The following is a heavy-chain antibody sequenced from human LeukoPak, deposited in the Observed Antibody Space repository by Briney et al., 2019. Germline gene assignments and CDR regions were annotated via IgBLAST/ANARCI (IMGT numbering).Heavy chain of an antibody. Sequence: GGSLRLSCAASGFTFSSYGMHWVRQAPGKGLVWVSRINSDGSSTNYADSVKGRFTISRDNAKNTLYLQMNSLRAEDTAVYYCTRGTGDFDYWGQGTLVTVSS. J-gene: IGHJ4*02. CDR1: GFTFSSYG. V-gene: IGHV3-74*01. CDR3: TRGTGDFDY. CDR2: INSDGSST. D-gene: IGHD3-10*01.